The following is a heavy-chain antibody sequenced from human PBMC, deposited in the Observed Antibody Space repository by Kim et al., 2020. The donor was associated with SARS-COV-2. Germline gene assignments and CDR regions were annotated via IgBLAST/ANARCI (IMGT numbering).Heavy chain of an antibody. CDR1: GGSISSYY. J-gene: IGHJ5*02. CDR2: IYYSGST. D-gene: IGHD2-2*01. V-gene: IGHV4-59*01. Sequence: SETLSLTCTVSGGSISSYYWSWIRQPPGKGLEWIGYIYYSGSTNYNPSLKSRVTISVDTSKNQFSLKLSSVTAADTAEYYCARDIVVVPAATPGGPSWFDPWGQGTLVTVSS. CDR3: ARDIVVVPAATPGGPSWFDP.